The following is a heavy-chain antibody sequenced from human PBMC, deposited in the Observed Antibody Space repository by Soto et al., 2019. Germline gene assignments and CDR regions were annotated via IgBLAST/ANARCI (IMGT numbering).Heavy chain of an antibody. CDR2: ISGSGANT. J-gene: IGHJ6*03. CDR1: GFTFSSYA. V-gene: IGHV3-23*01. Sequence: GGSLRLSCAASGFTFSSYAMTWARQAPGKGLEWVSAISGSGANTYYADSVKGRFTISRDNSKNTLYLQMNSLRVEDTAIYYCTRQPGYSGYGYPYYMDVWGKGTAVTVSS. D-gene: IGHD5-12*01. CDR3: TRQPGYSGYGYPYYMDV.